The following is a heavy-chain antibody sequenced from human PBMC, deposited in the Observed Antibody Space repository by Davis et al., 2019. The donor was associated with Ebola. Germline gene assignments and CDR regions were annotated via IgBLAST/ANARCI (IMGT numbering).Heavy chain of an antibody. V-gene: IGHV1-69*13. Sequence: AASVKVSCKASGGTFSSYAISWVRQAPGQGLEWMGGIIPIFGTANYAQKFQGRVTITADESTSTAYMELSSLRSEDTAVYYCARDRIGYCSGGSCYRRYYYGMDVWGQGTTVTVSS. CDR1: GGTFSSYA. CDR2: IIPIFGTA. J-gene: IGHJ6*02. CDR3: ARDRIGYCSGGSCYRRYYYGMDV. D-gene: IGHD2-15*01.